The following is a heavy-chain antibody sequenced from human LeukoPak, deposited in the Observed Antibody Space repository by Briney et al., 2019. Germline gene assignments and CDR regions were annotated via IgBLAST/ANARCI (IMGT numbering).Heavy chain of an antibody. CDR1: GFTFSSYS. Sequence: GGSLRLSCAASGFTFSSYSMNWVRQAPGKGLEWVAVISYDGSNKYYADSVKGRFTISRDNSKNTLYLQMNSLRAEDTAVYYCAKVITFGRAWWFDPWGQGTLVTVSS. CDR3: AKVITFGRAWWFDP. V-gene: IGHV3-30*18. J-gene: IGHJ5*02. CDR2: ISYDGSNK. D-gene: IGHD3-16*01.